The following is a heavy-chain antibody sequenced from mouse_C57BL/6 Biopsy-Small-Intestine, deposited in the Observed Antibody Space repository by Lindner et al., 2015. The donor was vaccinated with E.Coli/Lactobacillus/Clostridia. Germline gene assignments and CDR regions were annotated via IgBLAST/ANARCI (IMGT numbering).Heavy chain of an antibody. J-gene: IGHJ3*01. CDR3: ARDGNYPFAY. CDR2: ISTYSGDS. D-gene: IGHD2-1*01. CDR1: GYRFTDYA. Sequence: VQLQESGAELVRPGVSVEISCKGSGYRFTDYAMHWVMQSHAKSLEWIGLISTYSGDSSYNQKFRGRATMTVDKSSSTAYMELARLTSEDSAVYYCARDGNYPFAYWGQGTLVTVSA. V-gene: IGHV1S137*01.